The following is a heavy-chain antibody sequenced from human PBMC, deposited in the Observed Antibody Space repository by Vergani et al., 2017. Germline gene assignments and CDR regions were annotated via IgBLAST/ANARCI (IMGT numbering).Heavy chain of an antibody. J-gene: IGHJ1*01. D-gene: IGHD2-2*02. CDR1: GFTFSSYA. CDR2: ISYDGSNK. Sequence: QVQLVESGGGVVQPGRSLRLSCAASGFTFSSYAMHWVRQAPGKGLEGVAVISYDGSNKYYADSVKGRFTISRDNSKNTLYLQMNSLRAEDTAVYYCARAPSSLLYRAGYFQHWGQGTLVTVSS. V-gene: IGHV3-30-3*01. CDR3: ARAPSSLLYRAGYFQH.